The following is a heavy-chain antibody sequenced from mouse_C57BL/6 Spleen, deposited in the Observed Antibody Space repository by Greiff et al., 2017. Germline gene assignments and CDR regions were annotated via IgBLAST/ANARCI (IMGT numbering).Heavy chain of an antibody. CDR2: IDPSDSYT. V-gene: IGHV1-50*01. CDR1: GYTFTSYW. Sequence: QVQLQQPGAELVKPGASVKLSCKASGYTFTSYWMQWVKQRPGQGLEWIGEIDPSDSYTNYNQKFKGKATLTVDTSSSTAYLQRSSLASEDSAVYYSAREGVFDYWGQGTLVTVSA. CDR3: AREGVFDY. J-gene: IGHJ3*01.